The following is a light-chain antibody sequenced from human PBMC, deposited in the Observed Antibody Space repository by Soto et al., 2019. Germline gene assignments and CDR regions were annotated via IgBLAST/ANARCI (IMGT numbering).Light chain of an antibody. J-gene: IGKJ5*01. CDR2: GAS. Sequence: EIVMTQSPATLSVSPGEGATLSCRAGESISSSLAWYQQKPGQAPRLLIYGASTRATGIPGRFSGSGSGTEFTLTISSLQSEDFAVYYCQQYKSWTSITFGQGTRLEIK. CDR3: QQYKSWTSIT. V-gene: IGKV3-15*01. CDR1: ESISSS.